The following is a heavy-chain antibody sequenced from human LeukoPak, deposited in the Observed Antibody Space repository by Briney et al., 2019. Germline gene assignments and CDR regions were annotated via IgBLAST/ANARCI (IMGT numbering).Heavy chain of an antibody. CDR1: GFTLPSNS. CDR2: INSNSDYV. D-gene: IGHD5-18*01. V-gene: IGHV3-21*01. CDR3: ARLSSLYSAMFNL. Sequence: GGSLRLSCAASGFTLPSNSMSWVGRAQGRGLGGVSSINSNSDYVYYAGSVKGRFTISRDNARNSLYLQMNSLRAEDTAVYYCARLSSLYSAMFNLWGQGTLVTVSS. J-gene: IGHJ5*02.